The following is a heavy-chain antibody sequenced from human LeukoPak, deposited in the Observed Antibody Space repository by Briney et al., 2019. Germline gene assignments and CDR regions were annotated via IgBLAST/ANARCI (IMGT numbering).Heavy chain of an antibody. V-gene: IGHV4-34*01. Sequence: SETLSLTCAVYGGSFSGYYWSWIRQPPGKGLEWIGEINHSGSTNYNPSLKSRVTISVDKSKNQFSPKLSSVTAADTAVYYCASVITIFGVVRENNWFDPWGQGTLVTVSS. CDR1: GGSFSGYY. CDR2: INHSGST. CDR3: ASVITIFGVVRENNWFDP. J-gene: IGHJ5*02. D-gene: IGHD3-3*01.